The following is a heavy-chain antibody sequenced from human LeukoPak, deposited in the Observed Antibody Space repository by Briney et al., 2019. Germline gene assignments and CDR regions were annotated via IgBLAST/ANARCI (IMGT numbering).Heavy chain of an antibody. CDR2: ISYDGSNK. D-gene: IGHD6-13*01. J-gene: IGHJ4*02. V-gene: IGHV3-30-3*01. CDR1: GFTFDDYA. CDR3: ASLNSIAAAGSNFDY. Sequence: GGSLRLSCAASGFTFDDYAMHWVRQAPGKGLEWVAVISYDGSNKYYADSVKGRFTISRDNSKNTLYLQMNSLRAEDTAVYYCASLNSIAAAGSNFDYWGQGTLVTVSS.